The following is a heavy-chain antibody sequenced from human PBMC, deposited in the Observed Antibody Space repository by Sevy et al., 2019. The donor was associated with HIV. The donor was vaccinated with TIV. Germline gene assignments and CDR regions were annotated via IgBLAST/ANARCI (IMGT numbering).Heavy chain of an antibody. V-gene: IGHV3-23*01. CDR3: AKGPTYYYDSSGYYYFDY. J-gene: IGHJ4*02. CDR2: ISGSGGST. Sequence: GGALRLSCAASGFTFSSYAMSWVRQAPGKGLEWVSAISGSGGSTYYADSVKGRFTISRDNSKNTLYLQMNSLRAEDTAVYYCAKGPTYYYDSSGYYYFDYWGQGTLVTVSS. D-gene: IGHD3-22*01. CDR1: GFTFSSYA.